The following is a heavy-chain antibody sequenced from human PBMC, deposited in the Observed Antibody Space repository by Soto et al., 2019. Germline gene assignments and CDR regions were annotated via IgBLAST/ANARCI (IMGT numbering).Heavy chain of an antibody. CDR3: ARGSGYDISSAFDI. V-gene: IGHV1-8*01. CDR2: MNPNSGNT. J-gene: IGHJ3*02. D-gene: IGHD5-12*01. Sequence: ASVKVSCKASGYTFTSYDINWVRQATGQGLEWMGWMNPNSGNTGYAQKFQGRVTMTRNTSISTAYMELRSLRSDDTAVYYCARGSGYDISSAFDIWGQGTMVTVSS. CDR1: GYTFTSYD.